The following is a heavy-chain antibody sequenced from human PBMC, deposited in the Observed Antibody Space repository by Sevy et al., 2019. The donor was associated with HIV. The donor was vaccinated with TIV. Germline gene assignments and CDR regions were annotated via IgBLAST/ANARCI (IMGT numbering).Heavy chain of an antibody. CDR3: VRHRSFSYGLVI. V-gene: IGHV5-51*01. CDR2: IWPGDSDT. J-gene: IGHJ4*02. D-gene: IGHD5-18*01. Sequence: GESLKISCKASGYSFSDYWIGWVRQMPGKGLEWLGLIWPGDSDTRYSPSFQGQVTISAGESITTAYLQWSSLEASDSAMYYCVRHRSFSYGLVIWCQGTLVTVSS. CDR1: GYSFSDYW.